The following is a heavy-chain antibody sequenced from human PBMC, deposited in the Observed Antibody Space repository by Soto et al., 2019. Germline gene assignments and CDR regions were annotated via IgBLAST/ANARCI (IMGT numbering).Heavy chain of an antibody. V-gene: IGHV1-69*04. CDR2: IIPILGIA. Sequence: SVKVSCKASGGTFSSYTISWVRQAPGQGLEWMGRIIPILGIANYAQKFQGRVTITADKSTSTAYMELSSLRSEDTAVYYCARDSSYCSSTSCYGRGMDVWGQGTTVTVSS. CDR3: ARDSSYCSSTSCYGRGMDV. D-gene: IGHD2-2*01. CDR1: GGTFSSYT. J-gene: IGHJ6*02.